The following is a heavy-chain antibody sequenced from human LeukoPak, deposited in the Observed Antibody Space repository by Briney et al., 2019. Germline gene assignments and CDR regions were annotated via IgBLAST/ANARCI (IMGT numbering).Heavy chain of an antibody. CDR2: ISGSGGST. D-gene: IGHD6-13*01. CDR3: AKDPSSSWEPYHDY. CDR1: GFTFSSYA. Sequence: PGGSLRLSCAASGFTFSSYAMSWVRQAPGKGLEWVSAISGSGGSTYYADSVKGRFTISRDNSKNTLYLQMNSLRAEDTAVYYCAKDPSSSWEPYHDYWGQGTLVTVSS. J-gene: IGHJ4*02. V-gene: IGHV3-23*01.